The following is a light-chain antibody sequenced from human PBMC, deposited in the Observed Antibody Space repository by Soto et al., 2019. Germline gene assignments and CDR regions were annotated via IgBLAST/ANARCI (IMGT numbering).Light chain of an antibody. J-gene: IGKJ1*01. Sequence: DIQMTQSPSAMSASVGDRVTITCRASQVITNNLAWFQQRPGKVPRRLIYFASTLQSGVPSRFSGSGSGTEFTLTISGLEPEDFATYYCLQVNSYPWTFGQGTNVEIK. CDR1: QVITNN. CDR2: FAS. CDR3: LQVNSYPWT. V-gene: IGKV1-17*03.